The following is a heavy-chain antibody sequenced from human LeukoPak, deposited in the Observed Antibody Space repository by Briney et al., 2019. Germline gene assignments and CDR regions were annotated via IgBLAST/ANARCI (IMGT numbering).Heavy chain of an antibody. V-gene: IGHV1-2*02. CDR3: ETNSGYVGFPNDY. CDR2: INLNSGGT. D-gene: IGHD5-12*01. J-gene: IGHJ4*02. Sequence: ASVKVSCKASGYTFTGYYMHWGRQAPGQGLERRGWINLNSGGTNYAQKFQGRVTMTRDTSISPAYMELSRLRSDDTAVYYCETNSGYVGFPNDYWGQGTLVTVSS. CDR1: GYTFTGYY.